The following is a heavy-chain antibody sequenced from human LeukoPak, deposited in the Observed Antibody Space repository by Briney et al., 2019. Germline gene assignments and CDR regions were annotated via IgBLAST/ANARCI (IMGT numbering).Heavy chain of an antibody. V-gene: IGHV3-48*02. CDR2: ISSSSSTI. D-gene: IGHD3-22*01. Sequence: GGSLRLSCAASGFTFSSYSMNWVRQAPGKGLEWASYISSSSSTIYYADSVKGRFTISRDNAKNSLYLQMNSLRDEDTAVYYCARELGYYYDSSGYYFPAGYWGQGTLVTVSS. CDR3: ARELGYYYDSSGYYFPAGY. J-gene: IGHJ4*02. CDR1: GFTFSSYS.